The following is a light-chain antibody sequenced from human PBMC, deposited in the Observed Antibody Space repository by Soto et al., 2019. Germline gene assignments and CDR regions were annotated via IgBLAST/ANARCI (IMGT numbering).Light chain of an antibody. Sequence: DIHMTQSPSTLSASLGDRVTITCRASQDISNYLNWYQQKPGKAPKLLIYDASNLETGVPSRFSGSGSGTDFTFTISSLQPEDIATYYCQQYDNLPLTFGGGTKVDIK. CDR2: DAS. J-gene: IGKJ4*01. CDR3: QQYDNLPLT. V-gene: IGKV1-33*01. CDR1: QDISNY.